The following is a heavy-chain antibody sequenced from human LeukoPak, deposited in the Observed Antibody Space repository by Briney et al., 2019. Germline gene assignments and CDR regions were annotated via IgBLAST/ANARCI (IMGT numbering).Heavy chain of an antibody. V-gene: IGHV3-30*02. D-gene: IGHD3-10*01. Sequence: PGGSLRLSCAASRFSFSSYWMTWVRQAPGKGLGWVAFNRYDGSNKYYADSVKGRFTISRDNSKNTLYLQMNSLRAEDTAVYYCARVLIWTYGSGNYYKGAFDIWGQGTMVTVFS. CDR1: RFSFSSYW. CDR2: NRYDGSNK. CDR3: ARVLIWTYGSGNYYKGAFDI. J-gene: IGHJ3*02.